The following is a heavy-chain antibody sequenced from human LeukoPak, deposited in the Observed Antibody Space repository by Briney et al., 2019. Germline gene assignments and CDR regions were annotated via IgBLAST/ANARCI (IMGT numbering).Heavy chain of an antibody. Sequence: GGSLRLSCAASGFTFSSYEMNWVRQAPGKGLEWVSAISGSGGSTYHADSVKGRFTISRDNSKNTLYLQMNSLRAEDTAVYYCARAIWTVTTTNWYFDLWGRGTLVTVSS. CDR3: ARAIWTVTTTNWYFDL. J-gene: IGHJ2*01. CDR1: GFTFSSYE. D-gene: IGHD4-17*01. V-gene: IGHV3-23*01. CDR2: ISGSGGST.